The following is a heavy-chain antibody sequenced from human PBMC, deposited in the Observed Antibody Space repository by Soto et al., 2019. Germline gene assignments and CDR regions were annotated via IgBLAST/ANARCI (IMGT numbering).Heavy chain of an antibody. J-gene: IGHJ3*02. CDR3: WGHDYGDYEGFAFDI. CDR1: GGSISSYY. Sequence: SETLSLTCTVSGGSISSYYWSWIRQPPGKGLEWIGYIYYSGSTNYNPSLKSRVTISVDTSKNQFSLKLSSVTAADTAVYYCWGHDYGDYEGFAFDIWGQGTMVTVSS. CDR2: IYYSGST. V-gene: IGHV4-59*01. D-gene: IGHD4-17*01.